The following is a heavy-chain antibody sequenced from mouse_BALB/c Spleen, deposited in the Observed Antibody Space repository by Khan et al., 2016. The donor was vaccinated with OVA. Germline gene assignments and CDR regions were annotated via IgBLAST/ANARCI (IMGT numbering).Heavy chain of an antibody. J-gene: IGHJ2*01. Sequence: QVQLQQPGAEQAKPGASVKMSCKTSGYTFSSYWMHWVKQRPGQGLEWIGYINPTSGYTDYNEKFKDKATLSADKSSSTAYMQLTSLTSEDSAVYYCARDRIDYWGQGTTLTVSS. CDR1: GYTFSSYW. CDR3: ARDRIDY. CDR2: INPTSGYT. V-gene: IGHV1-7*01.